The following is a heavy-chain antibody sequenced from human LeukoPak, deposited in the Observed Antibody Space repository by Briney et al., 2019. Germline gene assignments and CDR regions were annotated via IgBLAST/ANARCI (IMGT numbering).Heavy chain of an antibody. V-gene: IGHV3-23*01. D-gene: IGHD3-22*01. Sequence: TGGSLRLSCAASGFTFSSYAMSWVRQAPGKGLEWVSAISGSGGSTYYADSVKGRFTISRDNSKNTLYLQMNSLRAEDTAVYYCAKSGPYDSSGYYYGGFDYWGQGTLVTVSS. CDR1: GFTFSSYA. CDR3: AKSGPYDSSGYYYGGFDY. J-gene: IGHJ4*02. CDR2: ISGSGGST.